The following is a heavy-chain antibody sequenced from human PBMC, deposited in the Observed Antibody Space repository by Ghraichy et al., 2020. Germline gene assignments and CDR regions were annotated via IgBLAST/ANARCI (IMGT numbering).Heavy chain of an antibody. CDR3: ARGGYTSWFDP. J-gene: IGHJ5*02. Sequence: GESLRLSCAASGFTFSDSSMTWVRQAPGKGLEWVSTIRARDTSTYYADSVRGRFTISRDNSKNTVYLQMNSLRAEDTALYFCARGGYTSWFDPWGQGTLVPVSS. CDR1: GFTFSDSS. V-gene: IGHV3-23*01. CDR2: IRARDTST. D-gene: IGHD5-12*01.